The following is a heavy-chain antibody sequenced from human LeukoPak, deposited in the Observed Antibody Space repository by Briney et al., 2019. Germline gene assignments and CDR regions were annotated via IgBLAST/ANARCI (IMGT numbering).Heavy chain of an antibody. J-gene: IGHJ3*02. CDR1: GFTFSQFA. V-gene: IGHV3-33*01. Sequence: QRRTSLRISCTASGFTFSQFAMHCVPQAPRKGLERVALIWYDGSNTYYAGYVMGLFTFSRDNSKNPLWLQMNSLRAEDTALYYCTRVFGAWSYKGGFDIWGPGTMVTVSS. CDR2: IWYDGSNT. D-gene: IGHD3-10*01. CDR3: TRVFGAWSYKGGFDI.